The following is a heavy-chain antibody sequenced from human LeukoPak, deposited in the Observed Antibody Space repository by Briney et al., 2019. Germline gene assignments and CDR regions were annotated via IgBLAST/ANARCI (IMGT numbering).Heavy chain of an antibody. Sequence: GGSLRLSCAVSGFTFSSYNMNWVRQAPGKGLEWVSSISSSSSYIYYADSVKGRFTISRDSAKNSLFLQMNSLRAEDTAVYYCARDRWHDYWGQGDLVTVSS. CDR2: ISSSSSYI. CDR3: ARDRWHDY. V-gene: IGHV3-21*01. D-gene: IGHD2-15*01. J-gene: IGHJ4*02. CDR1: GFTFSSYN.